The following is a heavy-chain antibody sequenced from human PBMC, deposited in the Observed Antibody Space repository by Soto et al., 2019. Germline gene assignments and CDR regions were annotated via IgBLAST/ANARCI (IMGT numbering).Heavy chain of an antibody. J-gene: IGHJ6*02. CDR2: VNPILNIA. Sequence: VKVSCKAPRGLFSSYVFNWVRQAPGQGLEWMGGVNPILNIADHAQKFQGRVTITADASTGTVYMELSSLRSDDTATYFCARYRHCGGDSCNYYYIMDLWGQGTTVTVSS. V-gene: IGHV1-69*10. CDR3: ARYRHCGGDSCNYYYIMDL. D-gene: IGHD2-21*01. CDR1: RGLFSSYV.